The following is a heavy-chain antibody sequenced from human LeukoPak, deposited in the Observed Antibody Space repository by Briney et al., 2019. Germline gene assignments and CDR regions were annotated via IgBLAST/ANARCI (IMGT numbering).Heavy chain of an antibody. CDR1: GYSISSGYY. J-gene: IGHJ6*03. CDR3: ARSPGEGYYYYYYMDV. Sequence: SSETLSLTCTVSGYSISSGYYWSWIRQPPGKGLEWIGRIYTSGSTNYNPSLKSRVTMSVDTSKNQFSLKLSSVTAADTAVYYCARSPGEGYYYYYYMDVWGKGTTVTVSS. CDR2: IYTSGST. V-gene: IGHV4-38-2*02. D-gene: IGHD7-27*01.